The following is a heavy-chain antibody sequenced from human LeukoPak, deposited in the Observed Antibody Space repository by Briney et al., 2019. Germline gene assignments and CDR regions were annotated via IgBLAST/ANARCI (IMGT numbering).Heavy chain of an antibody. CDR3: ARALRGNGFDY. J-gene: IGHJ4*02. CDR2: INHSGST. V-gene: IGHV4-34*01. CDR1: GGSFSGYY. Sequence: SETLSLTCAVYGGSFSGYYWSWIRQPPGKGLEWIGEINHSGSTNYNPSLKSRVTISVDTSKNQFSLKLSSVTAADTAVYYCARALRGNGFDYWGQGTLVTVSS.